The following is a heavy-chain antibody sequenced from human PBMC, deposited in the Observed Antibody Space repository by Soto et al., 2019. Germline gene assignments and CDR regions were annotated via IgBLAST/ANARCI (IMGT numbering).Heavy chain of an antibody. CDR1: GFTVTTIS. V-gene: IGHV3-66*01. D-gene: IGHD2-15*01. J-gene: IGHJ6*03. CDR2: ISSGGST. Sequence: PVASLRLSFLYSGFTVTTISRSWVRPASVKGLEWVSVISSGGSTHYADSVKGRFTISRDNSKNTLYLQMNSLRAEDTAVYYCARGVCSGGSCYSKWWYYMDVWGKGT. CDR3: ARGVCSGGSCYSKWWYYMDV.